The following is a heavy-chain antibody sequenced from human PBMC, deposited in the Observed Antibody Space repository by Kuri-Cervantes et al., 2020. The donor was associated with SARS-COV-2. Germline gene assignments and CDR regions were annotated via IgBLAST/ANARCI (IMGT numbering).Heavy chain of an antibody. CDR3: ARSPVWEGYFDF. D-gene: IGHD1-26*01. J-gene: IGHJ4*02. Sequence: GGSLRLSCAASRFMFSCDRMTWVRQAPGKGLEWVSVIYSGGSTYYADSVRGRFTISRDNSKNTLYLQMNSLRAEDTAVYYCARSPVWEGYFDFWGQGTLVTVSS. V-gene: IGHV3-53*01. CDR1: RFMFSCDR. CDR2: IYSGGST.